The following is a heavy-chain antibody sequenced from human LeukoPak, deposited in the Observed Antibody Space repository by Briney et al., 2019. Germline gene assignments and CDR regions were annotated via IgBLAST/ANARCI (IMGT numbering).Heavy chain of an antibody. CDR2: ISWNSGSI. CDR1: GFTFDDYA. CDR3: ARAVYSTDAFDI. J-gene: IGHJ3*02. D-gene: IGHD2-21*01. V-gene: IGHV3-9*01. Sequence: GGSLRLSCAASGFTFDDYAMNWVRQAPGKGLEWVSGISWNSGSIGYADSVKGRFTISRDNAKNSLYLQMNSLRAEDTAVYYCARAVYSTDAFDIWGQGTMVTVSS.